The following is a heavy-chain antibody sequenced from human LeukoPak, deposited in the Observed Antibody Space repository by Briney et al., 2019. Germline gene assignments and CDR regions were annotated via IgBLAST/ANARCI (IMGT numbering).Heavy chain of an antibody. CDR3: AKGHNEIAVAGPNWFDP. V-gene: IGHV3-7*01. Sequence: GGSLRRSCAASGFTFSSYWMSWVRQAPGKGLEWVANIKQDGSEKYYVDSVKGRFTISRDNAKNSLYLQMNSLRAEDTAVYYCAKGHNEIAVAGPNWFDPWGQGTLVTVSS. D-gene: IGHD6-19*01. CDR1: GFTFSSYW. J-gene: IGHJ5*02. CDR2: IKQDGSEK.